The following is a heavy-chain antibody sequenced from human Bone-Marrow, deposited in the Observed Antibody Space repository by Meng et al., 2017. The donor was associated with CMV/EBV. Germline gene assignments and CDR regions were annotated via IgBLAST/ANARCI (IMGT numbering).Heavy chain of an antibody. D-gene: IGHD2-2*01. CDR3: VRHIIVVPARGYGVDV. J-gene: IGHJ6*02. Sequence: LRLSCTVSGGSISSGDYYWSWIRQPPGKGLEWIGYIYYSGTTYYNPSLKSRVAISVDTSANQFSLTLRSVTAADTAVYYCVRHIIVVPARGYGVDVWGQGTTVTVSS. V-gene: IGHV4-30-4*08. CDR2: IYYSGTT. CDR1: GGSISSGDYY.